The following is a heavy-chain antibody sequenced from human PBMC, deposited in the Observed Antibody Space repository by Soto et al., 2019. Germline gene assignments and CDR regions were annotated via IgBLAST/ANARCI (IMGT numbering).Heavy chain of an antibody. CDR1: GASISTYY. CDR3: ARDLKEYCSDGKCNWFDP. V-gene: IGHV4-59*01. J-gene: IGHJ5*02. D-gene: IGHD2-15*01. Sequence: SETLSLTCTVSGASISTYYWSWIRQPPGKGREWIGYISYSGSTNYNPSLKSRVTISFDASKNEISLQVRSATAADAAVYYCARDLKEYCSDGKCNWFDPWGQGTLVTVS. CDR2: ISYSGST.